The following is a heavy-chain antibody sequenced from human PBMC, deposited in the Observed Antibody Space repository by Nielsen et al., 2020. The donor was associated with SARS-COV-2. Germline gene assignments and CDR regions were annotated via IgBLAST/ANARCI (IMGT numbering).Heavy chain of an antibody. CDR1: GYTFTSYY. Sequence: ASVKVSCKTSGYTFTSYYMHWVRQAPGQGLEWMGIINPSGGSTSYAQKFQGRITMTRDTSTSTVYMELSSLRSEDTAVYYCARQSWGRGMDVWGQGTTVTVSS. CDR3: ARQSWGRGMDV. D-gene: IGHD3-16*01. J-gene: IGHJ6*02. CDR2: INPSGGST. V-gene: IGHV1-46*01.